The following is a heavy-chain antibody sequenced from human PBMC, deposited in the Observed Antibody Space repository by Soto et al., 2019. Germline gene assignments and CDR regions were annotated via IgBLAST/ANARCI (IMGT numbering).Heavy chain of an antibody. CDR3: ARDPSNTSGYYQFFDY. Sequence: ASVKVSCKASGYTFTNHGISWVRQAPGQGLEWMGWISAYNGDTKYAQKLQGRVTLPTDTSTRTAYMELRSLRSDETAMYYCARDPSNTSGYYQFFDYWGQGTLVTVSS. V-gene: IGHV1-18*01. CDR2: ISAYNGDT. CDR1: GYTFTNHG. J-gene: IGHJ4*02. D-gene: IGHD3-22*01.